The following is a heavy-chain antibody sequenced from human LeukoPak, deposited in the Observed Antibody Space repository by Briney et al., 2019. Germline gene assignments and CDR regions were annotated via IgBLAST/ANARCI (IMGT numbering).Heavy chain of an antibody. CDR3: GLAAAGTNWFDP. Sequence: GESLKIPCKGSGYSFTSYWIGWVRQMPGKGLEWMGSIYPGDSDTRYSPSFQCQVTISADKSVSTAYLQWSSLKASDTAMYYCGLAAAGTNWFDPWGQGTLVTVSS. CDR1: GYSFTSYW. V-gene: IGHV5-51*01. J-gene: IGHJ5*02. CDR2: IYPGDSDT. D-gene: IGHD6-13*01.